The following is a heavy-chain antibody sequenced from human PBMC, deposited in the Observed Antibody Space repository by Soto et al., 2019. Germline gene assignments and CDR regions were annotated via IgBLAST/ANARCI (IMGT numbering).Heavy chain of an antibody. CDR3: AKDRPRRTSGYFFDY. J-gene: IGHJ4*02. D-gene: IGHD1-1*01. CDR2: ITNSGATT. CDR1: GCTCIGYG. Sequence: GGSLRLSWAAAGCTCIGYGMRWVLQAPGKGLEWVSSITNSGATTYYADSVKGRFIISRDNSKNTLHLQMNSLRAEDTALYYCAKDRPRRTSGYFFDYWGQGTPVTVSS. V-gene: IGHV3-23*01.